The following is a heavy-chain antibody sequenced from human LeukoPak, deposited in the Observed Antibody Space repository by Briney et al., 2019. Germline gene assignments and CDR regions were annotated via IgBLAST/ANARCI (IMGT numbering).Heavy chain of an antibody. Sequence: GGSRRLACTASGFTFSSYSMNWFRQAPGEGLEWVASISGGSSYIHYADSVKGRFTIFRDNAKNSLHLQMNSLRAEDTAVYYCARGGDYRNYASFSRNDYWGQGTLVTVSS. D-gene: IGHD4-11*01. J-gene: IGHJ4*02. CDR1: GFTFSSYS. V-gene: IGHV3-21*01. CDR3: ARGGDYRNYASFSRNDY. CDR2: ISGGSSYI.